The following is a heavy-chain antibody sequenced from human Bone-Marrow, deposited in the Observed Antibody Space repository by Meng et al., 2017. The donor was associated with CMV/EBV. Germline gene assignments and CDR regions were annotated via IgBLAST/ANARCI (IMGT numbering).Heavy chain of an antibody. CDR2: IKQDGSEK. V-gene: IGHV3-7*01. CDR1: GFTFSSYW. J-gene: IGHJ3*02. Sequence: GESLKISCAASGFTFSSYWMSWVRQVPGKGLEWVANIKQDGSEKYYVDSVKGRFTISRDNAKNSLYLQMNSLRAEDTAVYYCARDGGRGSAGAFDIWGQGTMVTVSS. CDR3: ARDGGRGSAGAFDI. D-gene: IGHD1-26*01.